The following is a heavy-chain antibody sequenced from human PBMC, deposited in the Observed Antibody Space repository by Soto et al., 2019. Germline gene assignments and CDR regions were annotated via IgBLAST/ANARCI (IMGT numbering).Heavy chain of an antibody. D-gene: IGHD5-12*01. CDR2: IIPIFDTA. Sequence: QVQLVQSGAEVKKPGSSVRVSCKASGGTFSSYAISWVRQAPGQGLEWMGGIIPIFDTADYAQKFQGRVTITTDESTSTAYMKLSSRRSEDTAVYYCAAHPMATITYYSGMDVWGQGTTVTVPS. V-gene: IGHV1-69*05. J-gene: IGHJ6*02. CDR3: AAHPMATITYYSGMDV. CDR1: GGTFSSYA.